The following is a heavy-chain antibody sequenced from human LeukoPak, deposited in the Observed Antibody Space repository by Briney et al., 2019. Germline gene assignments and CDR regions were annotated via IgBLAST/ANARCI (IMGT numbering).Heavy chain of an antibody. CDR3: AKDLYGYYFDY. J-gene: IGHJ4*02. Sequence: GGSLRLSCAASGFTFSSYAMARVRQAPGKGLEWVSATSGSGGRTYYADSVKGRFTISRDNSKNTLYLQMNSLRAEDTAVYYCAKDLYGYYFDYWGQGTLVTVSS. D-gene: IGHD4-17*01. CDR2: TSGSGGRT. V-gene: IGHV3-23*01. CDR1: GFTFSSYA.